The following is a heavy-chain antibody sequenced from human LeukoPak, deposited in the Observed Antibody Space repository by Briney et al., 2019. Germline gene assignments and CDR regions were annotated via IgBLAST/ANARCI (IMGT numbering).Heavy chain of an antibody. V-gene: IGHV4-59*08. J-gene: IGHJ3*02. Sequence: SETLSLTCTVSGGSISSYYWSWIRQPPGKGLEWIGYIYYSGSTNYNPSFKSRVTISVDTSKNQFSLKLSSVTAADTAVYYCARKGVVNADAFDIWGQGTMVTVSS. CDR2: IYYSGST. CDR3: ARKGVVNADAFDI. CDR1: GGSISSYY. D-gene: IGHD3-3*01.